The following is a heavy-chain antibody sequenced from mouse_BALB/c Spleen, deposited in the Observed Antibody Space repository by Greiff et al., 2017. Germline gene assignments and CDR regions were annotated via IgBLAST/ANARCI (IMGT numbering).Heavy chain of an antibody. Sequence: EVQGVESGGGLVQPGGSRKLSCAASGFTFSSFGMHWVRQAPEKGLEWVAYISSGSSTIYYADTVKGRFTISRDNPKNTLFLQMTSLRSEDTAMYNCARSPDSSGYVLYYAMDYWGQGTSVTVSS. J-gene: IGHJ4*01. D-gene: IGHD3-2*01. V-gene: IGHV5-17*02. CDR3: ARSPDSSGYVLYYAMDY. CDR2: ISSGSSTI. CDR1: GFTFSSFG.